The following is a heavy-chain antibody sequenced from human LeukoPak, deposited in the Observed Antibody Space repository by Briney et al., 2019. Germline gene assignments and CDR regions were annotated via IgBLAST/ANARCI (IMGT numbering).Heavy chain of an antibody. CDR1: GYSFTTYA. CDR3: ARGWGGEFPP. Sequence: ASVKVSCKTSGYSFTTYAMNWVRQAPGQGLELMGWINTNTGNPTYAQGFTGRFVFSLDTSVSTAYLQISSLKAEDTAVYYCARGWGGEFPPGGRETLAPVSS. J-gene: IGHJ5*02. CDR2: INTNTGNP. D-gene: IGHD3-16*01. V-gene: IGHV7-4-1*02.